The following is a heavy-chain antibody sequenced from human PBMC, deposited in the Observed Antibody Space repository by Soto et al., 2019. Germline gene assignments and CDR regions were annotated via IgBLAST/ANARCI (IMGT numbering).Heavy chain of an antibody. CDR3: ARRYGSAFDI. J-gene: IGHJ3*02. V-gene: IGHV4-59*01. CDR2: VYSSGST. CDR1: GDSITSYN. Sequence: PSETLSLTCTVSGDSITSYNWNWLRQPPGKALEWIGYVYSSGSTNYNPSLKSRVTISVDTSKNQFSLKLSSVTAADTAVYYCARRYGSAFDIWGQGTMVTVSS. D-gene: IGHD3-10*01.